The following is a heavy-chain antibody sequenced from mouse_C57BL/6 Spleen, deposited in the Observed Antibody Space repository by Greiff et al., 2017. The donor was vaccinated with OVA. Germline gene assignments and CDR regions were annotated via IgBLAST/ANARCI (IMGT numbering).Heavy chain of an antibody. CDR1: GYTFTSYW. V-gene: IGHV1-55*01. J-gene: IGHJ3*01. CDR2: IYPGSGST. D-gene: IGHD1-1*01. Sequence: QVQLQQPGAELVKPGASVKMSCKASGYTFTSYWITWVKQRPGQGLEWIGDIYPGSGSTNYNEQFKSTATLTVDTSSSTAYMQLSSLTSEDSAVYYCARNNRSSYGGWFAYWGQGTLVTVSA. CDR3: ARNNRSSYGGWFAY.